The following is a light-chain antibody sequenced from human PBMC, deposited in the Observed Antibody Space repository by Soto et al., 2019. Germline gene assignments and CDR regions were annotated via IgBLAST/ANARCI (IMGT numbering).Light chain of an antibody. CDR2: DAS. CDR3: QQRGSWPAT. J-gene: IGKJ3*01. Sequence: EMLWTQTTPTLSLSPGERATLSCRASQSVNNFFAWYQQKPGQAPRLLIYDASYRAPGIPARFSGSGSGTDFTLTISSLEAEDSAVYYCQQRGSWPATFGPGTKVDIK. CDR1: QSVNNF. V-gene: IGKV3-11*01.